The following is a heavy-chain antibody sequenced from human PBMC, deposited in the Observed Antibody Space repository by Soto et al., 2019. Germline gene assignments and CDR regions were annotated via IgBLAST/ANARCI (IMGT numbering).Heavy chain of an antibody. Sequence: SETLSLTCTVSGGSISSSSYYWGWIRQPPGKGLEWIGSIYYSGSTYYNPSLKSRVTISVDTSKNQFSLKLSSVTAADTAVYYCARHTAGTADGGSDFDYWGQGTLVTVSS. CDR1: GGSISSSSYY. V-gene: IGHV4-39*01. J-gene: IGHJ4*02. CDR3: ARHTAGTADGGSDFDY. D-gene: IGHD6-13*01. CDR2: IYYSGST.